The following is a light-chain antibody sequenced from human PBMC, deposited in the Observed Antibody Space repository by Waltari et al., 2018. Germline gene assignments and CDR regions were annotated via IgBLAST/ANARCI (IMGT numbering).Light chain of an antibody. CDR3: QVWDSSLDHRYV. J-gene: IGLJ1*01. CDR2: DDS. V-gene: IGLV3-21*02. Sequence: SYVLTQPPSVSVAPGQTARITCGGHNIGSKSVHWYQQKPGQAPVLVVYDDSDRPSGIPERFSGCNAGNTATLTISKVEAGDEADYYCQVWDSSLDHRYVFGTGTKVTVL. CDR1: NIGSKS.